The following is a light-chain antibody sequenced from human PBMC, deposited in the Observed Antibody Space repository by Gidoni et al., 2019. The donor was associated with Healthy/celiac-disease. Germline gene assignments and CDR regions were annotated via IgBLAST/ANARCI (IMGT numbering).Light chain of an antibody. CDR3: QSYDSSLSAL. CDR2: GNS. V-gene: IGLV1-40*01. J-gene: IGLJ2*01. Sequence: QSVLTQPPSVSGAHRPRVTIACAGSSSNIGAGYEDPWYQQLPGTTPKLLIYGNSNRPSGVPDRFSGSKSGTSASLAITGLQAEDEADYYCQSYDSSLSALFGGGTKLTVL. CDR1: SSNIGAGYE.